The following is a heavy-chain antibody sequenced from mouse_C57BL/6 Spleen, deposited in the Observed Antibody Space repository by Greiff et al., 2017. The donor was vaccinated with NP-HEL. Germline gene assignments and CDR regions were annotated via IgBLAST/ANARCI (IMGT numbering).Heavy chain of an antibody. CDR3: ARGGSNYAFAY. CDR1: GYTFTDYN. Sequence: EVKLQESGPELVKPGASVKIPCKASGYTFTDYNMDWVKQSQGKSLEWIGDINPNNGGTIYNQKFKGKATLTVDKSSSTAYMELRSLTSEDTAVYYCARGGSNYAFAYWGQGTLVTVSA. V-gene: IGHV1-18*01. CDR2: INPNNGGT. J-gene: IGHJ3*01. D-gene: IGHD2-5*01.